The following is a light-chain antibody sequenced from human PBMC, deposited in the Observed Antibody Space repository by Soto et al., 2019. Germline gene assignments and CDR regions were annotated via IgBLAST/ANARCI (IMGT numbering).Light chain of an antibody. V-gene: IGLV1-40*01. Sequence: QTVVTQPPSVSGAPGQRVTISCTGSRSNIGAGYAVHWYQQLPGTAPKLLIYDNTNRPSGLPDRFSASESGTSASLAITGLKSEDEADYCCQSYDTSLSASVFGGGTKVTVL. CDR1: RSNIGAGYA. CDR2: DNT. CDR3: QSYDTSLSASV. J-gene: IGLJ2*01.